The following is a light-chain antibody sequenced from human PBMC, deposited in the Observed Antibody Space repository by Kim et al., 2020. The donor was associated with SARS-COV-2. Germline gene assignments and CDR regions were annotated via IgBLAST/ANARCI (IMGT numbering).Light chain of an antibody. CDR3: QKYNSAPALT. Sequence: SVGDRVTITCRASQGISNYLAWYQQKPGKVPKLLIYAASTLQSGVPYRFSGSGSGTDFTLTISSLQPEDVATYYCQKYNSAPALTFGGGSKVEIK. J-gene: IGKJ4*01. CDR1: QGISNY. CDR2: AAS. V-gene: IGKV1-27*01.